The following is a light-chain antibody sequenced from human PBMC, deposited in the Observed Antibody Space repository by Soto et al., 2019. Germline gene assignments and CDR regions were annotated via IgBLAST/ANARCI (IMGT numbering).Light chain of an antibody. Sequence: QSVLTQPASVSGSPGQSITISCTGTSSDVGGFNYVSWYQQHPGKAPKLMIYDVTNPPSGVSYRFSGSKSGNTASLTISGLQAEDEADYYCNSYTSSSTYVFGTGTKLTVL. J-gene: IGLJ1*01. CDR3: NSYTSSSTYV. CDR2: DVT. V-gene: IGLV2-14*03. CDR1: SSDVGGFNY.